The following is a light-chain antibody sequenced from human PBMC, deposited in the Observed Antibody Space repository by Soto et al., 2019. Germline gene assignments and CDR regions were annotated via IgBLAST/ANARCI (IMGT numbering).Light chain of an antibody. CDR2: QVS. CDR3: MQGSHCPPT. J-gene: IGKJ4*02. Sequence: DVVMTPSPLSLPVTLGQPASISCSSSQSLVWGDGNTYLQSFQQRPGQSPRRLIYQVSNRDSGVPDRFSSPGSGTDFTLNISRHEAADVGIYYCMQGSHCPPTFGGGTQVEIK. V-gene: IGKV2-30*01. CDR1: QSLVWGDGNTY.